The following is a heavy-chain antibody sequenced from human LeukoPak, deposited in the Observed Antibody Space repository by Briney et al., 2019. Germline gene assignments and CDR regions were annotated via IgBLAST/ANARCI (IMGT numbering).Heavy chain of an antibody. J-gene: IGHJ3*02. CDR3: ARESAGISSDI. Sequence: PGGSLRLSCATSGFTFMTYGFHWVRQAPGKGLEWVAVIWSDGSKQYYADSVKGRFTISRDSSDSTVHLHMNGLRVEDTAVYYCARESAGISSDIWGQGTMVTVSS. CDR2: IWSDGSKQ. D-gene: IGHD2-15*01. V-gene: IGHV3-33*01. CDR1: GFTFMTYG.